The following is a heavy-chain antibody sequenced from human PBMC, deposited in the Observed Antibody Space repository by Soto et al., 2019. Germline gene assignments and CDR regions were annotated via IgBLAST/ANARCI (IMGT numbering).Heavy chain of an antibody. Sequence: GGSLRLSCAASGFTFSSYGMHWVRQAPGKGLEWVAVIWYDGSNKYYADSVKGRFTISRDNSKNTLYLQMNSLRAEDTAVYYCARSTHIIIRDIPVDMDVWGQGTTVTVSS. V-gene: IGHV3-33*01. CDR2: IWYDGSNK. CDR3: ARSTHIIIRDIPVDMDV. D-gene: IGHD3-10*01. J-gene: IGHJ6*02. CDR1: GFTFSSYG.